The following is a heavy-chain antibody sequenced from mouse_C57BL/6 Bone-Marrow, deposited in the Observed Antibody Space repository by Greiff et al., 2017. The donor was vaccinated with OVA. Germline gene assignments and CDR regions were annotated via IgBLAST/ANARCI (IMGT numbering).Heavy chain of an antibody. CDR2: IRNKANGYTT. CDR1: GFTFTDYY. D-gene: IGHD2-5*01. J-gene: IGHJ3*01. V-gene: IGHV7-3*01. Sequence: EVKLMESGGGLVQPGGSLSLSCAASGFTFTDYYMSWVRQPPGKALEWLGFIRNKANGYTTEYSASVKGRFTISRDNSQSILYLQMNALRAEDSATYYCARYYSNYVAYWGQGTLVTVSA. CDR3: ARYYSNYVAY.